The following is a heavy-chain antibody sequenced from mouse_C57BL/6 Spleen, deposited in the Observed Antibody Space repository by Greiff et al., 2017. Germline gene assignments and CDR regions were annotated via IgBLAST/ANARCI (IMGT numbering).Heavy chain of an antibody. V-gene: IGHV1-80*01. CDR1: GYAFSSYW. J-gene: IGHJ4*01. CDR3: ARGGYYLRLDY. Sequence: QVQLKQSGAELVKPGASVKISCKASGYAFSSYWMNWVKQRPGKGLEWIGQIYPGDGDTNYNGKFKGKATLTADKSSSTAYMQLSSLTSEDSAVYFCARGGYYLRLDYWGQGTSVTVSS. CDR2: IYPGDGDT. D-gene: IGHD2-3*01.